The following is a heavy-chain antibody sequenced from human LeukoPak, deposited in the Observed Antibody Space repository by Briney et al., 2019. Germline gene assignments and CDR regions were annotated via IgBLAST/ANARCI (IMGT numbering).Heavy chain of an antibody. CDR2: IKQDGSEK. D-gene: IGHD3-10*01. CDR3: ARDDVLIYYARDI. CDR1: GFTFSSYW. Sequence: GGSMRLSCAASGFTFSSYWMSWVREAPGKGLGWVANIKQDGSEKYYVDSVKGRFTISRDNAKNSLYLQMSSLRAEDTAVYDFARDDVLIYYARDICGQGTRVSVSS. J-gene: IGHJ3*02. V-gene: IGHV3-7*01.